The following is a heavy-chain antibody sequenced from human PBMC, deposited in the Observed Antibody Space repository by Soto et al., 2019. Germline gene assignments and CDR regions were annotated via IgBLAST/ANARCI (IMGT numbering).Heavy chain of an antibody. CDR3: ARERVSSSWYYFDY. CDR1: GGSISSYY. D-gene: IGHD6-13*01. CDR2: IYTSGST. J-gene: IGHJ4*02. V-gene: IGHV4-4*07. Sequence: SETLSLTCTVSGGSISSYYWSWIRQPAGKGLEWIGRIYTSGSTNYNPSLKSRVTMSVDTSKNQFSLKLSSVTAADTAVYYCARERVSSSWYYFDYWGQGTLVTVSS.